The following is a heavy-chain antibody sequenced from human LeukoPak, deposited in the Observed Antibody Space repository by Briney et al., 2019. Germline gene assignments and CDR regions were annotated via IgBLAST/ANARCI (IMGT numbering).Heavy chain of an antibody. CDR2: ISSSGSTI. J-gene: IGHJ4*02. CDR1: GFTLSSYE. CDR3: ASNCGGDCYLAFDY. D-gene: IGHD2-21*02. V-gene: IGHV3-48*03. Sequence: GGSLRLSCAASGFTLSSYEMNWVRQAPGKGLEWVSYISSSGSTIYYADSVKGRFTISRDNAKNSLYLQMNSLRAEDTAVYYCASNCGGDCYLAFDYWGQGTLVTVSS.